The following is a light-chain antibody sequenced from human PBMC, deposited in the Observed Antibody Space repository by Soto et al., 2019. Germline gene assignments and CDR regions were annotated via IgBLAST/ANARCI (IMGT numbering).Light chain of an antibody. CDR3: QQCGSSPPRYT. CDR1: QSVSSSF. J-gene: IGKJ2*01. CDR2: GAS. Sequence: EIVLTQSPGTLSLSPGERATLSCRASQSVSSSFLAWYQQKPGQAPRLLIYGASSRATGIPDRFSGSGSGTDFTLTISRLEPEDFAVNYCQQCGSSPPRYTFGQGTKLEI. V-gene: IGKV3-20*01.